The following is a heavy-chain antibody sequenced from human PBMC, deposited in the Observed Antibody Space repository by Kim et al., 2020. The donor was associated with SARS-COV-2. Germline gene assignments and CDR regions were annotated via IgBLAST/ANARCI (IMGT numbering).Heavy chain of an antibody. J-gene: IGHJ6*02. V-gene: IGHV3-21*01. CDR2: ISSSSSYI. D-gene: IGHD3-10*01. CDR1: GFTFSSYS. Sequence: GGSLRLSCAASGFTFSSYSMNWVRQAPGKGLEWVSSISSSSSYIYYADSVKGRFTISRDNAKNSLYLQMNSLRAEDTAVYYCARDPRRITMVRGVTGGMDVWGQGTTVTVSS. CDR3: ARDPRRITMVRGVTGGMDV.